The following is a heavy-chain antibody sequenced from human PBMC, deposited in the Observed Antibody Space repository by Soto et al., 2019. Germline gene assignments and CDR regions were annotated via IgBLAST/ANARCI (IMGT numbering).Heavy chain of an antibody. J-gene: IGHJ4*02. D-gene: IGHD6-19*01. Sequence: PSETLSLTCIVSGGSISNYYWSWIRQSPGKGLEWIGNIYYSGSTNYNPSLKSRVTISIDTSKNQFSLRLSSVTAADTAVYYCARGHSNGWYFDYWGQGTLVTVSS. CDR1: GGSISNYY. V-gene: IGHV4-59*01. CDR3: ARGHSNGWYFDY. CDR2: IYYSGST.